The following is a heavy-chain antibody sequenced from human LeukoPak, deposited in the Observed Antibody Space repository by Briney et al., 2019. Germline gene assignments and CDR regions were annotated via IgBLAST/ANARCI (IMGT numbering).Heavy chain of an antibody. D-gene: IGHD6-6*01. CDR1: GFTFSNYA. CDR3: TRVSRPWQLGSSYFDY. CDR2: ISYDGNYR. V-gene: IGHV3-30*04. J-gene: IGHJ4*02. Sequence: GGSLRLSCTASGFTFSNYAIHWVRQAPGKGLEWVAIISYDGNYRYYADSVKGRFTISRDNSKNTLFLQMNNLTPEDTSVYYCTRVSRPWQLGSSYFDYWGQGTLVTVSS.